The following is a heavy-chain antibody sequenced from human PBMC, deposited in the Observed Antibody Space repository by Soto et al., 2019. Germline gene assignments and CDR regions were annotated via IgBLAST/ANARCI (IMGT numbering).Heavy chain of an antibody. CDR1: GFTFTSSA. D-gene: IGHD6-6*01. V-gene: IGHV1-58*01. Sequence: ASVKVSCKASGFTFTSSAVQWVRQARGQRLEWIGWIVVGSGNTNYAQKFQERVTITRDMSTSTAYTELSSLRSEDTAVYYCAAIDFEYSSSSFYYYGMDVWGQGTTVTVSS. CDR2: IVVGSGNT. CDR3: AAIDFEYSSSSFYYYGMDV. J-gene: IGHJ6*02.